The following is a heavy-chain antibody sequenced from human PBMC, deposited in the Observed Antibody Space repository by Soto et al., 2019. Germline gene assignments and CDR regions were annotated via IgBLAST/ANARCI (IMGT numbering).Heavy chain of an antibody. CDR3: ARFSGIPV. J-gene: IGHJ4*02. V-gene: IGHV1-3*04. CDR2: INTGNGYT. CDR1: GYTFTHYA. Sequence: QVHLVQSGPEVKKPGASVKVSCKTSGYTFTHYALHWVRQAPGQRLEWMGWINTGNGYTKYSQNFQGRLSITRDTSTTTLYMELSRLTSEDTTVYYCARFSGIPVWGQGTLVTVSS. D-gene: IGHD1-1*01.